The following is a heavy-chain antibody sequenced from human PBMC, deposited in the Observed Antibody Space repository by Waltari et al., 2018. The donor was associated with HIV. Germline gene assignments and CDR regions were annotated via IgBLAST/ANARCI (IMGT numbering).Heavy chain of an antibody. CDR3: ARRRGSYSGSYYSLDY. CDR2: IYPGDSDT. CDR1: GYTFSTFW. J-gene: IGHJ4*02. D-gene: IGHD1-26*01. V-gene: IGHV5-51*03. Sequence: EEQLVQSGAEVKKPGESLKISCTGSGYTFSTFWIVWVRQMPGKGLEWMGTIYPGDSDTRYSPSFQGQVTISADKSISTAYLQWSSLKASDSAMYYCARRRGSYSGSYYSLDYWGQGTLVTVSS.